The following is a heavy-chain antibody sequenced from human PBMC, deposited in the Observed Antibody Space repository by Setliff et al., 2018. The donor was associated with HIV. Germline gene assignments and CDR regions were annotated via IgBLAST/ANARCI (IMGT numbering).Heavy chain of an antibody. CDR1: GYTFTGYY. D-gene: IGHD3-16*02. J-gene: IGHJ3*02. CDR3: ARDCERFGEFSLFAFDI. Sequence: ASVKVSCKASGYTFTGYYMNWVRQAPGQGLEWMGWINPNSGGTNYAQKFQGWVTMTRDTSISTVYMELSRLRSDDTAVYYCARDCERFGEFSLFAFDIWGQGTLVTVSS. CDR2: INPNSGGT. V-gene: IGHV1-2*04.